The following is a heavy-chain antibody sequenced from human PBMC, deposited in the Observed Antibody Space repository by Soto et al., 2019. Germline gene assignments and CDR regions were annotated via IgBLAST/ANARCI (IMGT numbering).Heavy chain of an antibody. CDR2: IIPIFGTA. V-gene: IGHV1-69*13. Sequence: SVKVSCKASGGTFSSYAISWVRQAPGQGLEWMGGIIPIFGTANYAQKFQGRVTITADESTSTAYMELSSLRSEDTAVYYCARDWGRLYYYGSGSGWFDPWGQGTLVTVSS. CDR1: GGTFSSYA. D-gene: IGHD3-10*01. CDR3: ARDWGRLYYYGSGSGWFDP. J-gene: IGHJ5*02.